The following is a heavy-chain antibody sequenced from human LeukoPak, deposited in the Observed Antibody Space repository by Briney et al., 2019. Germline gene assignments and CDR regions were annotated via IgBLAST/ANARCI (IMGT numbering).Heavy chain of an antibody. CDR1: GFTFSSYW. CDR3: ARVRGYDYVWGSPDY. V-gene: IGHV3-7*01. CDR2: IKQDGSEK. J-gene: IGHJ4*02. D-gene: IGHD3-16*01. Sequence: GGSLRLSCAASGFTFSSYWMSWVRQAPGKGLEWVANIKQDGSEKYYVDSVKGRFTISRDNAKNSLYLQMNSLRAEDTAVYYCARVRGYDYVWGSPDYWGQGTLVTVSS.